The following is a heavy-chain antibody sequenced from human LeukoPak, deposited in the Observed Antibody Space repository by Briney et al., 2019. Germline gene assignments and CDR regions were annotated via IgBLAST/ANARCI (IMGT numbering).Heavy chain of an antibody. V-gene: IGHV3-9*01. J-gene: IGHJ4*02. D-gene: IGHD2-2*02. CDR3: AKDSISYTSSLGY. CDR1: GFTFDDYA. CDR2: ISWNSGSI. Sequence: PGRSLRLSCAASGFTFDDYAMHWVRQAPGEGLEWVSGISWNSGSIGYADSVKGRFTISRDNAKNSLYLQMNSLRAEDTALYYCAKDSISYTSSLGYWGQGTLVTVSS.